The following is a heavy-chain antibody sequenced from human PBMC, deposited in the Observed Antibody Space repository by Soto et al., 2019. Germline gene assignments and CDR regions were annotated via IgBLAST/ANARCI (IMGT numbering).Heavy chain of an antibody. CDR3: ARGRKSRSSSFLYYFDY. Sequence: GASVKVSCKASGGTFSSYAISWVRQAPGQGLEWMGGIIPIFGTANYAQKFQGRVTITADESTSTAYMELSSLRSEDTAVYYCARGRKSRSSSFLYYFDYWGQGTLVTVSS. CDR1: GGTFSSYA. J-gene: IGHJ4*02. CDR2: IIPIFGTA. V-gene: IGHV1-69*13. D-gene: IGHD6-6*01.